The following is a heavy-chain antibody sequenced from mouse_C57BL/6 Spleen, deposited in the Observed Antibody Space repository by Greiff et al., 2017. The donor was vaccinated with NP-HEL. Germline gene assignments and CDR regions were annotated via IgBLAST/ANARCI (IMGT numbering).Heavy chain of an antibody. Sequence: QVQLQQPGAELVKPGASVKLSCKASGYTFTSYWMQWVKQRPGQGLEWIGEIDPSDSYTNYNQKFKGKATLTVDTSSSTAYMQLSSLTSEDSAVYYCARGGSNYVDFDVWGTGTTVTVSS. D-gene: IGHD2-5*01. CDR1: GYTFTSYW. V-gene: IGHV1-50*01. J-gene: IGHJ1*03. CDR2: IDPSDSYT. CDR3: ARGGSNYVDFDV.